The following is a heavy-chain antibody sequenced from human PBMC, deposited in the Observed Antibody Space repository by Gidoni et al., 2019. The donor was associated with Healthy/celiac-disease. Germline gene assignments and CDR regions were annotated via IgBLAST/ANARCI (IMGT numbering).Heavy chain of an antibody. CDR2: ISSSSSTI. V-gene: IGHV3-48*02. CDR3: ARDVAQYEGNDAFDI. D-gene: IGHD2-8*01. Sequence: EVQLVESGGGLVQPGGSLRLSCAASGFTFSSYSMNWVRQAPGKGLEWVSYISSSSSTIYYADSVKGRFTISRDNAKNSLYLQMNSLRDEDTAVYYCARDVAQYEGNDAFDIWGQGTMVTVSS. J-gene: IGHJ3*02. CDR1: GFTFSSYS.